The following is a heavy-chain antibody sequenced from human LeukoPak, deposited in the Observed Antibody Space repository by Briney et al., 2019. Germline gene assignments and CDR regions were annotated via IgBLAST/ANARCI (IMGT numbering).Heavy chain of an antibody. CDR1: GFTFSSYW. CDR3: AKEGAYPIITYDS. CDR2: IKRDGNEK. V-gene: IGHV3-7*01. J-gene: IGHJ5*01. D-gene: IGHD3-10*01. Sequence: GGSLRLSCAASGFTFSSYWMNWVRQAPGRGLEWVANIKRDGNEKNYVDSVKGRFSISRDNAKNSLYLQMDSLRAEDTAVYYCAKEGAYPIITYDSWGQGALVTVSS.